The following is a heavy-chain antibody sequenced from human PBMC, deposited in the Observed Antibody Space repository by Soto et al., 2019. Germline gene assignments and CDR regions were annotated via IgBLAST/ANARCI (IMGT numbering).Heavy chain of an antibody. CDR1: GYTFTSYY. CDR2: INPSGGST. D-gene: IGHD2-15*01. Sequence: RASVKVSCKASGYTFTSYYMHWVRQAPGQGLEWMGIINPSGGSTSYAQKFQGRVTMTRDTSTSTVYMELSSLRSGDTAVYYCARDGGVVVAATPYYYGMDVWGQGTTVTVSS. J-gene: IGHJ6*02. CDR3: ARDGGVVVAATPYYYGMDV. V-gene: IGHV1-46*01.